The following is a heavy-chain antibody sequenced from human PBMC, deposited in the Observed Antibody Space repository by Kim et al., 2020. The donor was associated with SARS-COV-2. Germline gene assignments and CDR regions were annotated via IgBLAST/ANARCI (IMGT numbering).Heavy chain of an antibody. J-gene: IGHJ3*02. Sequence: GGSLRLSCAASGFTFSSYEMNWVRQAPGKGLEWVSYISSSGSTIYYADSVKGRFTISRDNAKNSLYLQMNSLRAEDTAVYYCARESRLHYYDSSGYSVGAFDIWGQGTMVTVSS. D-gene: IGHD3-22*01. V-gene: IGHV3-48*03. CDR2: ISSSGSTI. CDR3: ARESRLHYYDSSGYSVGAFDI. CDR1: GFTFSSYE.